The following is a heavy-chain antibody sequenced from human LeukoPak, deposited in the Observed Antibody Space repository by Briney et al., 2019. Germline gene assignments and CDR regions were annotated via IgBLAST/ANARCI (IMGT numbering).Heavy chain of an antibody. Sequence: GGSLRLSCAASGFTFSSYAMSWVRQAPGKGLEWVSGISGSGGSTYYADSVKGRFTISRDNSKNTLYLQMNSLRAEDTAVYYCASTRLVCGDYRPTDYWGQGTLVTVSS. CDR3: ASTRLVCGDYRPTDY. J-gene: IGHJ4*02. V-gene: IGHV3-23*01. CDR1: GFTFSSYA. D-gene: IGHD4-17*01. CDR2: ISGSGGST.